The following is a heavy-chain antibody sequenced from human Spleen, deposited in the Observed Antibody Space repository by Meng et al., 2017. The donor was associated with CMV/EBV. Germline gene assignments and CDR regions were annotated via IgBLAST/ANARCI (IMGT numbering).Heavy chain of an antibody. J-gene: IGHJ4*02. CDR1: GGSINSRNYY. V-gene: IGHV4-39*01. CDR2: IYYSGST. D-gene: IGHD5/OR15-5a*01. CDR3: GRQSWEVSAEGALDY. Sequence: SETLSLTCTVSGGSINSRNYYWVWIRQPPGKGLEWIGSIYYSGSTYYNPSLKSRVTISVDTSKNQFSLKLSSVTAADTAIYFCGRQSWEVSAEGALDYWGQGTLVTVSS.